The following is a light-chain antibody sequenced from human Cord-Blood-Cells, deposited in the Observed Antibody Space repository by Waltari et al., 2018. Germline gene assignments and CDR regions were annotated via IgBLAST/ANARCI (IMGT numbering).Light chain of an antibody. V-gene: IGLV2-23*01. J-gene: IGLJ3*02. Sequence: QSALTQPASVSGSPGQSITISCTGTSSDVGSYNLVSWYQQHPGKAPKLVSYEGSKRPSGVSKRFSGSNSGNTAALTISGLQAEDEADYYCCSYAGSSTVFGGGTKLTVL. CDR2: EGS. CDR1: SSDVGSYNL. CDR3: CSYAGSSTV.